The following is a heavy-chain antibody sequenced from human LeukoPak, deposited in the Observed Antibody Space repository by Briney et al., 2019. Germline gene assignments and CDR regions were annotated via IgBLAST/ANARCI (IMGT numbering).Heavy chain of an antibody. V-gene: IGHV3-74*01. Sequence: GGSLRLSCAASGFTFSKYWMLRVRQAPGKRLESVSRINTDGTVTTYADSVKGRFTVSRDNADNTMFLQMNSVRDEDTAVYYCATKQWLAPPPDSWGQGTPVTVSS. CDR2: INTDGTVT. J-gene: IGHJ4*02. CDR3: ATKQWLAPPPDS. CDR1: GFTFSKYW. D-gene: IGHD6-19*01.